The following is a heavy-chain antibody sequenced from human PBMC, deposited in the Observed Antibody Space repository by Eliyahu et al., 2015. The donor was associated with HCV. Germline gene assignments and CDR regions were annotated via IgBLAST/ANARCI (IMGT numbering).Heavy chain of an antibody. D-gene: IGHD2/OR15-2a*01. CDR3: ASGCNSDTCMGLFEH. Sequence: QVQLVQSGAEVKRPGSSVKVSXKTSGGXFSNYAIXWXRQXPGHGLEXMGGIIPMLDATMLAQNFQGRLSLTADESTTTAYMELFSLTSDDTALYYCASGCNSDTCMGLFEHWGQGSRVTVSS. J-gene: IGHJ1*01. CDR2: IIPMLDAT. CDR1: GGXFSNYA. V-gene: IGHV1-69*01.